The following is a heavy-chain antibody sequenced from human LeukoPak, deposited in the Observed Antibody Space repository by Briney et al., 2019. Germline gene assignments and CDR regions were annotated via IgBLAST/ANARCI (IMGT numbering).Heavy chain of an antibody. V-gene: IGHV1-2*02. J-gene: IGHJ4*02. CDR2: IDPRNGGT. CDR1: GYTFTGYY. Sequence: ASVKVSCKASGYTFTGYYTHWVRQAPGQGLEWMGWIDPRNGGTTYAQTFQGRVTMTRGTSISTAYMELSSLKFDDTAMYYCAKIGIGGSYWDFDSWGQGTLVTVSS. D-gene: IGHD1-26*01. CDR3: AKIGIGGSYWDFDS.